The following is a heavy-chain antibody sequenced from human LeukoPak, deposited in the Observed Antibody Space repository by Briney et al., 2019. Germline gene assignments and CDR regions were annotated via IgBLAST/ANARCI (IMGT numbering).Heavy chain of an antibody. CDR2: INTNTGNP. CDR1: GYTFTSYA. D-gene: IGHD2-2*01. J-gene: IGHJ5*02. Sequence: ASVKVSCKASGYTFTSYAMNWVRQAPGQGLEWMGWINTNTGNPTYAQGFTGRFVFSLDTSVSTAYLQISSLKAEDTAVYYCARGVVVVRKNWFDPWGQGTLVTVSS. CDR3: ARGVVVVRKNWFDP. V-gene: IGHV7-4-1*02.